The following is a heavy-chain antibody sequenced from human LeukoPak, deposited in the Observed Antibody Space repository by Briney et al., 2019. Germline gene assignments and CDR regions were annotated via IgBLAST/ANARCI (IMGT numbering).Heavy chain of an antibody. Sequence: RSGGSLRLSCATSGFTFTSYAMTWVRQAPGKGLEWVSAISGSGGSTYYADSVKGRFTISRDNAKNSLYLQMNSLRADDTAVYYCARVWAYYYDSSGYIDYWGQGTLVTVSS. CDR3: ARVWAYYYDSSGYIDY. D-gene: IGHD3-22*01. J-gene: IGHJ4*02. V-gene: IGHV3-23*01. CDR2: ISGSGGST. CDR1: GFTFTSYA.